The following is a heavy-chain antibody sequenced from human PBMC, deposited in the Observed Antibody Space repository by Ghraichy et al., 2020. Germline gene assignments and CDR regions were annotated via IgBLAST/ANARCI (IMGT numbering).Heavy chain of an antibody. CDR3: AIPYYGSGSYYTTKNYYYYYGMDV. V-gene: IGHV1-69*13. CDR1: GGTFSSYA. Sequence: SVKVSCKASGGTFSSYAISWVRQATGQGLEWMGGIIPIFGTANYAQKFQGRVTITADESTSTAYMELSSLRSEDTAVYYCAIPYYGSGSYYTTKNYYYYYGMDVWGQGTTVTVSS. J-gene: IGHJ6*02. D-gene: IGHD3-10*01. CDR2: IIPIFGTA.